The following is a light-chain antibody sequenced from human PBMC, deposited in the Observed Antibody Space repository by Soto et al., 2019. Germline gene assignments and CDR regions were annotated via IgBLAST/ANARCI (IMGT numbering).Light chain of an antibody. Sequence: IQMTQSPSTLSASVGDRVTITCRATQIISHWLAWYQQKPGKAPKLLISQASTLASGVPSRFSGGISGTDFTLIITGLQPDDFSTYYCQQYSVYPRTFGQGTKLEI. V-gene: IGKV1-5*03. J-gene: IGKJ2*01. CDR1: QIISHW. CDR2: QAS. CDR3: QQYSVYPRT.